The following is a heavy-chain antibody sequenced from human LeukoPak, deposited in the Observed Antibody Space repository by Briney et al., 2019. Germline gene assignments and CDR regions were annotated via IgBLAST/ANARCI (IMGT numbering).Heavy chain of an antibody. V-gene: IGHV3-30*04. CDR3: AKGIRYFDIRGSNWFDP. J-gene: IGHJ5*02. CDR1: GFTLSSYA. CDR2: ISYDGSNK. Sequence: GGPLRLSCAASGFTLSSYAMHWVRQAPGKGLEWVAVISYDGSNKYYADSVKGRFTIFRDNSKNTLYLQMNSLRAEDTAVYYCAKGIRYFDIRGSNWFDPWGQGTLVTVSS. D-gene: IGHD3-9*01.